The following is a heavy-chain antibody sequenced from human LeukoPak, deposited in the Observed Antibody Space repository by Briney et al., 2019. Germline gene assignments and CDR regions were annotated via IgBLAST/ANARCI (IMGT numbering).Heavy chain of an antibody. Sequence: ASVKVSCKASGYTFTSYDINWVRQATGQGLEWMGWMNPNSGNTNYAQKLQGRVTMTTDTSTSTAYMELRSLRSDDTAVYYCARDRGDSLFDYWGQGTLVTVSS. V-gene: IGHV1-18*01. J-gene: IGHJ4*02. CDR1: GYTFTSYD. D-gene: IGHD3-16*01. CDR2: MNPNSGNT. CDR3: ARDRGDSLFDY.